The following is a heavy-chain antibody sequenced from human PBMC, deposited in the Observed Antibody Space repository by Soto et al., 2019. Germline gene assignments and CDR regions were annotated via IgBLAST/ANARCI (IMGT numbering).Heavy chain of an antibody. CDR3: ARVQTQYSSSLGY. V-gene: IGHV3-23*01. CDR2: ISGSGGSP. Sequence: PGGSLRLSCAASGFTFSTYTMSWVRQAPGKGLEWVSAISGSGGSPSCADSVQGRFTISRDNPKNTLYLQMNSLRAEDTAVYYCARVQTQYSSSLGYWGQGTLVTVSS. CDR1: GFTFSTYT. D-gene: IGHD6-6*01. J-gene: IGHJ4*02.